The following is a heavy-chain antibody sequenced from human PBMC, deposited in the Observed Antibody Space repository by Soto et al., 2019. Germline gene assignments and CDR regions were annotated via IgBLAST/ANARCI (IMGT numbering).Heavy chain of an antibody. CDR2: IYYSGST. Sequence: QVQLQESGPGLVKPSETLSLTCTVSGGSVSSGSYYWSWIRQPQGKGLEWIGYIYYSGSTNYTPSHMSRVAPSVDTSKTPFSLKLSSVTAADTAVYSCARSLRRTWFDPWGQGTLVTDSS. J-gene: IGHJ5*02. CDR1: GGSVSSGSYY. CDR3: ARSLRRTWFDP. V-gene: IGHV4-61*01.